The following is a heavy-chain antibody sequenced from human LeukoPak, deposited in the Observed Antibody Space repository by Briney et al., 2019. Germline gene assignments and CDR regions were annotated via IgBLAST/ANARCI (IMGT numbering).Heavy chain of an antibody. CDR1: GGSISSYY. CDR3: ARDQGVGATQFDY. Sequence: SETLPLTCTVSGGSISSYYWSWIRQPPGKGLEWIGYIYYSGSTNYNPSFKSRVTISVDTSKNQFSLKLSSVTAADTAVYYCARDQGVGATQFDYWGQGTLVTVSS. J-gene: IGHJ4*02. V-gene: IGHV4-59*01. CDR2: IYYSGST. D-gene: IGHD1-26*01.